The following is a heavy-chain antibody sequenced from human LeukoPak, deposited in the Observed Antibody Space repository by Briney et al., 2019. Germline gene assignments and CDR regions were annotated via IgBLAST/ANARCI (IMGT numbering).Heavy chain of an antibody. J-gene: IGHJ6*02. V-gene: IGHV1-2*02. CDR2: INPNSGGT. CDR1: GYTFTGYY. CDR3: ARGGIGEDIVVVVAATDYGMDV. Sequence: ASVKVSCKASGYTFTGYYMHWVRQAPGQGLEWMGWINPNSGGTNYAQKFQGRVTVTRDTSISTAYMELSRLRSDDTAVYYCARGGIGEDIVVVVAATDYGMDVWGQGTTVTVSS. D-gene: IGHD2-15*01.